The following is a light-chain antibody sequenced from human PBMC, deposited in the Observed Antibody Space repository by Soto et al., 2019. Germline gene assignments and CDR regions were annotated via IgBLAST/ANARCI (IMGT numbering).Light chain of an antibody. CDR2: SNN. CDR3: AACDDSLNGPYVV. V-gene: IGLV1-44*01. J-gene: IGLJ2*01. Sequence: QAVLTQPPSASGTPGQRVTISCSGSSSNIGSNTVNWYQQLPGTAPKLLIYSNNQRPSGAPDRFSGSKSGTSASLAISGLQSEDEADYYCAACDDSLNGPYVVFGGGTKLTVL. CDR1: SSNIGSNT.